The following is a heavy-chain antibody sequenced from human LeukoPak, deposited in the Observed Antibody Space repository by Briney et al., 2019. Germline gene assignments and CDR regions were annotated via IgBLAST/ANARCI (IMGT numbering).Heavy chain of an antibody. CDR3: ARDPRVTAPPRWYFDL. V-gene: IGHV3-30-3*01. CDR1: GFTFSSYA. Sequence: HPGGSLRLSCAASGFTFSSYAMHWVRQAPGKGLEWVAVISYDGSNKYYADSVKGRFTISRDNSKNTLYLQMNSLRAEDTAVYYCARDPRVTAPPRWYFDLWGRGTLVTVSS. J-gene: IGHJ2*01. D-gene: IGHD2-21*02. CDR2: ISYDGSNK.